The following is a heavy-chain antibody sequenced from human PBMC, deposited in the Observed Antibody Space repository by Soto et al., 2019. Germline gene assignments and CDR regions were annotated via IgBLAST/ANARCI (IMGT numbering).Heavy chain of an antibody. Sequence: ASVKVSCKASGYTFTSYGISWVRQAPGQGLEFMGWISAYNGNTNYAQKLQGRVTMTTDTSTSTAYMELRSLRSDDTAVYYCARDAIYVDTAMVTKVYYYGMDVWGQGTTVTVSS. CDR1: GYTFTSYG. CDR3: ARDAIYVDTAMVTKVYYYGMDV. D-gene: IGHD5-18*01. J-gene: IGHJ6*02. V-gene: IGHV1-18*01. CDR2: ISAYNGNT.